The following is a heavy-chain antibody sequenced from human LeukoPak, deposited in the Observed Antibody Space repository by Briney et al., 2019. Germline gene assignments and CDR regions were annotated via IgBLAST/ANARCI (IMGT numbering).Heavy chain of an antibody. D-gene: IGHD6-19*01. J-gene: IGHJ3*01. V-gene: IGHV3-7*01. CDR1: GFRFSSYW. CDR3: ARPRRQWLLLDAFDL. CDR2: IKEDGSEK. Sequence: PGGSLRLSCAASGFRFSSYWMNWVRQAPGKGLEWVAYIKEDGSEKYYLSSVRGRFTISRDNAKNSLYLQMSGLRVEDTAVYCCARPRRQWLLLDAFDLWGQGTMVTVSS.